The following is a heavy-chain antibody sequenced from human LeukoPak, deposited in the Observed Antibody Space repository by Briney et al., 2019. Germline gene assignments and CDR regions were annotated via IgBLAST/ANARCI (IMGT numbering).Heavy chain of an antibody. J-gene: IGHJ3*02. CDR3: ARDRGRWELGEGAFDI. V-gene: IGHV4-59*01. CDR2: IYYSGST. D-gene: IGHD1-26*01. CDR1: GGSISSYY. Sequence: PSETLSLTCTVSGGSISSYYWSWIRQPPGKRLEWIGYIYYSGSTNYNPSLKSRVTISVDTSKNQFSLKLSSATAADTAVYYCARDRGRWELGEGAFDIWGQGTMVTVSS.